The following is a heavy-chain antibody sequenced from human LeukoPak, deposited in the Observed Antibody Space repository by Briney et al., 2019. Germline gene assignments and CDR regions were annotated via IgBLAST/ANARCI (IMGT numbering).Heavy chain of an antibody. V-gene: IGHV1-2*02. Sequence: GASVKVSCKASGYTFTGYYMHWVRQAPGQGLEWMGWINPNSGGTNYAQKFQGRVTMTRDTSISTAYMELSRLRSDDTAVYYCARDLAGIQLSPEIYWGQGTLVTVSS. CDR3: ARDLAGIQLSPEIY. D-gene: IGHD5-18*01. CDR2: INPNSGGT. CDR1: GYTFTGYY. J-gene: IGHJ4*02.